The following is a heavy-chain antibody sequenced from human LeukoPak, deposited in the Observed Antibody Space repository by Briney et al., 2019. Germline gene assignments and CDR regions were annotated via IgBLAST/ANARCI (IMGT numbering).Heavy chain of an antibody. D-gene: IGHD6-13*01. CDR3: AKASNWYDAFDI. J-gene: IGHJ3*02. Sequence: GGSLRLSCVASGFTFSSYAMSWVRQAPGKGLEWVSSISNSGDSTYYADSVRGRFTISRDSSKNTVYLQMNSLRAEDTAVYYCAKASNWYDAFDIRGQGTMLTVSS. CDR1: GFTFSSYA. CDR2: ISNSGDST. V-gene: IGHV3-23*01.